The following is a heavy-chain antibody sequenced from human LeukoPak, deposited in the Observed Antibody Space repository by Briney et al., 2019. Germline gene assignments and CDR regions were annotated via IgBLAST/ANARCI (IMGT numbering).Heavy chain of an antibody. CDR3: ARDYYDSSGYENWFDP. Sequence: PGGSLRLSCAASGFTFSSYSMTWVRQAPGKGLEWVSSISSSSSYIYYADSVKGRFTISRDNTKNSLYLQMNSLRAEDTAVYYCARDYYDSSGYENWFDPWGQGTLVTVSS. CDR2: ISSSSSYI. CDR1: GFTFSSYS. J-gene: IGHJ5*02. V-gene: IGHV3-21*01. D-gene: IGHD3-22*01.